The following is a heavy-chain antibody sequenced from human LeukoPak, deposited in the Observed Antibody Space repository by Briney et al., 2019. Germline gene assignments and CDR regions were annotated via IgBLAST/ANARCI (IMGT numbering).Heavy chain of an antibody. CDR2: IFHSGTT. CDR3: ARHSGGMVRGVIIEGFDY. J-gene: IGHJ4*02. CDR1: GDTISTSFYY. Sequence: SETLSLTCTVSGDTISTSFYYWDWIRQPPGKGLEWIGGIFHSGTTYYNPSLKSRVTMSVDTSKNQFSLKLSSVTAADTAVYYCARHSGGMVRGVIIEGFDYWGQGTLVTVSS. D-gene: IGHD3-10*01. V-gene: IGHV4-39*07.